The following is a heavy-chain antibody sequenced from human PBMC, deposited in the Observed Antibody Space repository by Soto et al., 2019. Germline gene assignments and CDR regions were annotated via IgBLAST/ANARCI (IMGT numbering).Heavy chain of an antibody. D-gene: IGHD5-12*01. CDR2: IYYSGST. J-gene: IGHJ4*02. CDR3: ARGPKEATEFDY. V-gene: IGHV4-31*01. Sequence: QVQLQESGPGLVKPSQTLSLTCTVSGGSISSGCYYWSWIRQHPGKGLEWIGYIYYSGSTYYNPSLKSPVTICVDTSKNQLSLKLSSVTAAETAVYYCARGPKEATEFDYWGQGTLVTVSS. CDR1: GGSISSGCYY.